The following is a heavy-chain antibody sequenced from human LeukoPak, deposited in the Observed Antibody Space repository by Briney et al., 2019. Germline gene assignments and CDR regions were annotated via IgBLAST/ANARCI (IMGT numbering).Heavy chain of an antibody. Sequence: GGSLRLSCAASGFTFSSYGMHWVRHAPGKGLEWVAVIWYDGSNKYYADSVKGRFTISRDNSKNTLYPQMNSLRAEDTAVYYCAKDQEWELLYYFDYWGQGTLVTVSS. CDR2: IWYDGSNK. D-gene: IGHD1-26*01. J-gene: IGHJ4*02. CDR1: GFTFSSYG. V-gene: IGHV3-33*06. CDR3: AKDQEWELLYYFDY.